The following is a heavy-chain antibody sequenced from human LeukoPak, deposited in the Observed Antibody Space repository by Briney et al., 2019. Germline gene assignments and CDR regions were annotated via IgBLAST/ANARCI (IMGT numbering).Heavy chain of an antibody. CDR3: ARDAGLYYDFWSGHPDY. CDR1: GYTFTSYG. CDR2: ISAYNGNT. D-gene: IGHD3-3*01. Sequence: ASVKVSCKASGYTFTSYGISWVRQAPGQGLEWMGWISAYNGNTNYAQKLQGRVTMTTDTSTSTAYMELRSLRSDDTAVYYCARDAGLYYDFWSGHPDYWGQGTLVTVS. J-gene: IGHJ4*02. V-gene: IGHV1-18*01.